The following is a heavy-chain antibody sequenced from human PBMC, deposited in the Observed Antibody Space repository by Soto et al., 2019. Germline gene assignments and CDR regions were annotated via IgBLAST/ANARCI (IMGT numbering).Heavy chain of an antibody. Sequence: QVQLVESGGGVVQPGGSLRLSCAASASIFKGQGMHWVRQAPGRGLEGVAIIRYDGSDEHYGDSVEGRFTISRDNSKNMLYLQMNSLRAEDTAVYYCARDGVGATTFFGFLDYWGQGTLVTVSS. CDR3: ARDGVGATTFFGFLDY. D-gene: IGHD1-26*01. V-gene: IGHV3-33*08. CDR2: IRYDGSDE. CDR1: ASIFKGQG. J-gene: IGHJ4*02.